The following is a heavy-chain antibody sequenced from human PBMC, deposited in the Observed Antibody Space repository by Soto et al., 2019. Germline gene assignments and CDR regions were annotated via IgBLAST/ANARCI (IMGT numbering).Heavy chain of an antibody. V-gene: IGHV1-46*01. CDR3: ARTLASSGMDV. D-gene: IGHD6-13*01. Sequence: ASVKVSCKASGYTFTSFSIHWVRQAPGQGLEWMGIIKPVDGSTSYAQKFQGRVTMTRDTSTSTVYMELPSLRSEDTAVYYCARTLASSGMDVWGQGTTVTVS. J-gene: IGHJ6*02. CDR2: IKPVDGST. CDR1: GYTFTSFS.